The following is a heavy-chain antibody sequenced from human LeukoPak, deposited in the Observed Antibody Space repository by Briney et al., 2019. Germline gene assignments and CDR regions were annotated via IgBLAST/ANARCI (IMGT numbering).Heavy chain of an antibody. CDR2: ISAYNGNT. J-gene: IGHJ4*02. CDR3: ARDNYRSGSYLQGY. Sequence: ASVKVSCKASGYTFTSYGISWVRQAPGQGLEWMGWISAYNGNTNYAQKLQGRVTVTTDTSTSTAYMELRSLRSDDTAVYYCARDNYRSGSYLQGYWGQGTLVTVSS. CDR1: GYTFTSYG. D-gene: IGHD3-10*01. V-gene: IGHV1-18*01.